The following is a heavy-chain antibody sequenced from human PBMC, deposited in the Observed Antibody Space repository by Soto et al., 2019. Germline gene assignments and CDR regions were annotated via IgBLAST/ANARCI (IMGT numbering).Heavy chain of an antibody. CDR2: INHSGST. J-gene: IGHJ5*02. CDR3: ARERITMVGGVKPCWHS. CDR1: DGNIRGFC. D-gene: IGHD3-10*01. Sequence: ELLCLPCGVFDGNIRGFCWRRISQPPRKGREWIGEINHSGSTNYNPSLKSRVTISVDTSKNQFSLKLSSVTAADTAVYYFARERITMVGGVKPCWHSWGKGPLVTVSS. V-gene: IGHV4-34*01.